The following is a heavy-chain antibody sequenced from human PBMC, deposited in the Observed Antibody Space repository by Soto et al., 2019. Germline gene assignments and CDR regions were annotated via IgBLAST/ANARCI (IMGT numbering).Heavy chain of an antibody. D-gene: IGHD3-22*01. CDR3: ARDVNSWLTALDY. CDR2: ISYDGSNK. J-gene: IGHJ4*02. Sequence: PGGSLRLSCAASGFTFSSYGMHWVRQAPGKGLEWVAVISYDGSNKYYADSVKGRFTISRDNSKNTLYLQMNSLRAEDTAVYYCARDVNSWLTALDYWGQGTLVTVSS. CDR1: GFTFSSYG. V-gene: IGHV3-30*03.